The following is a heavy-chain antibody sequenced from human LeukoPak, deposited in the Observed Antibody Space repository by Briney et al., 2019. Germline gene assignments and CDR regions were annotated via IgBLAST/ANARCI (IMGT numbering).Heavy chain of an antibody. J-gene: IGHJ4*02. CDR1: GGSISGSNW. D-gene: IGHD4-17*01. CDR3: ARALTTVTQYYFDY. Sequence: PSGTLSLTCAVSGGSISGSNWWSWVRQPPGKGLEWIGEIYHSGSTNYNPSLKSRVNISVDKSKNQFSLKLSSVTAADTAVYYCARALTTVTQYYFDYWGQGTLVTVSS. CDR2: IYHSGST. V-gene: IGHV4-4*02.